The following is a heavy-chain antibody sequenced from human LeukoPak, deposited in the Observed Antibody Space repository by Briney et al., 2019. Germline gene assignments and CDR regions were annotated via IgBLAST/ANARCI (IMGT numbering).Heavy chain of an antibody. CDR2: INHSGST. CDR3: ARVDTSTYDFWSGYYVPAGFDY. CDR1: GGSFSGYY. V-gene: IGHV4-34*01. D-gene: IGHD3-3*01. J-gene: IGHJ4*02. Sequence: PSETLSLTCAVYGGSFSGYYWSWIRQPPGKGLEWIGEINHSGSTNYNPSLKSRVTISVDTSKNQFSLKLSSVTAADTAVYYCARVDTSTYDFWSGYYVPAGFDYWGQGTLVTVSS.